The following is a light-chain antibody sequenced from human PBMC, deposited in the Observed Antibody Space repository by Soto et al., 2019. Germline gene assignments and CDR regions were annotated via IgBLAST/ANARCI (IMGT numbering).Light chain of an antibody. V-gene: IGKV1-33*01. CDR3: QQYHSVPRT. J-gene: IGKJ2*01. Sequence: DIQMTQSPSSLSASVGDRVTLTCQASHDIGNYFNWYQQKPGKAPNILIYDVANLERGVPSRFSGSGSGTVFTLTISSLQPKDAATYFCQQYHSVPRTFGQGTKLEIK. CDR1: HDIGNY. CDR2: DVA.